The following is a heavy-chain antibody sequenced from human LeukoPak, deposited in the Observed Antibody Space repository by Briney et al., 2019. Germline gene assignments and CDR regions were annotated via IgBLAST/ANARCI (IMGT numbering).Heavy chain of an antibody. J-gene: IGHJ5*02. CDR3: AKLLRVVTSRPNH. D-gene: IGHD2-21*02. V-gene: IGHV3-23*01. Sequence: GGSLGLSCAASGFTFTGYTMNWVRQAPGKGLEWVSAISGSGGSTYYADSVKGRFTISRDNSKNTLYLQMNSLRAEDTAVYYCAKLLRVVTSRPNHWGQGTLVTVSS. CDR1: GFTFTGYT. CDR2: ISGSGGST.